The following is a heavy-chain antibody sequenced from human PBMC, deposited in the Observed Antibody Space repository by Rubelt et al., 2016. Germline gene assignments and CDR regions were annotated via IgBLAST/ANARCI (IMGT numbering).Heavy chain of an antibody. V-gene: IGHV4-39*07. Sequence: YSGSTYYNPSLKSRVTISVDKSKNQFSLKLNSVTATDTAVYYCARAATFDYWGQGTLVTVSS. CDR2: YSGST. CDR3: ARAATFDY. J-gene: IGHJ4*02.